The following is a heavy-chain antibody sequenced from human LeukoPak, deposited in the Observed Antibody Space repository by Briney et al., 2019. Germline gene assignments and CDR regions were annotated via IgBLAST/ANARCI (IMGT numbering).Heavy chain of an antibody. CDR2: ISYDGSNK. D-gene: IGHD1-14*01. Sequence: PGGSLRLSCAASGFTFSSYGMHWVRQAPGKGLEWVAVISYDGSNKYYADSVKGRFTISRDNSKNTLYLQMNSLTAEDTAVYYCARDTEDNWGQGTLVTVSS. CDR1: GFTFSSYG. J-gene: IGHJ4*02. CDR3: ARDTEDN. V-gene: IGHV3-30*03.